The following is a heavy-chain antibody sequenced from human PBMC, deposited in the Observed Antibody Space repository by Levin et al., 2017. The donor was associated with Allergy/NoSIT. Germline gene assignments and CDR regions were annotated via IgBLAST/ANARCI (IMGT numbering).Heavy chain of an antibody. CDR1: GFSFSNYA. CDR3: AKEMTRVIPVFDY. J-gene: IGHJ4*02. D-gene: IGHD2-2*01. V-gene: IGHV3-23*01. CDR2: LPSLFLP. Sequence: SLLLSFSPSGFSFSNYAMSWVRQAPGPFLSFFSSLPSLFLPSSSYSVKGRFTVSRDNSKNTLYLQMNSLRADDTAVYYCAKEMTRVIPVFDYWGQGTLVTVSS.